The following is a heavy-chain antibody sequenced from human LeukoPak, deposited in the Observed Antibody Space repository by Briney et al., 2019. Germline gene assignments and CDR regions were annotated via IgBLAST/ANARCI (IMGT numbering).Heavy chain of an antibody. Sequence: GGSLRLSCAASGFTFSDYYMSWIRQAPGKGLEWVSYISSSGSTIYYADSVKGRFTISRDNAKNSLYLQMNSQRAEDTAVYYCAREYSGSYYAFDYWGQGTLVTVSS. J-gene: IGHJ4*02. CDR1: GFTFSDYY. D-gene: IGHD1-26*01. V-gene: IGHV3-11*01. CDR3: AREYSGSYYAFDY. CDR2: ISSSGSTI.